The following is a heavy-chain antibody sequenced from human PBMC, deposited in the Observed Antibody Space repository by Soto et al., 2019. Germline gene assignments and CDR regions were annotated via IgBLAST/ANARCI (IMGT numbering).Heavy chain of an antibody. CDR2: IVVDSNTA. CDR1: GSTFNNFA. Sequence: QVVLLQSGAAVKEPGASVRVSCQVSGSTFNNFAFSWVRQAPGHVPEWMGGIVVDSNTAEYSQRFQDRVTINAETSTDALYMELGSLTFEDTAVYYCARAIKRWEVNYYFDFWGQGTLVTVSS. CDR3: ARAIKRWEVNYYFDF. V-gene: IGHV1-69*06. J-gene: IGHJ4*02. D-gene: IGHD1-26*01.